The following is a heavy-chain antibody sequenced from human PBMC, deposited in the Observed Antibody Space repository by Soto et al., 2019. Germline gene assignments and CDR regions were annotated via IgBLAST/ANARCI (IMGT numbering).Heavy chain of an antibody. Sequence: QLHLVQSGAVVKKPGASVTVSCSASGYPVTAYYMHWVRQAPGRGLEWMGGINPATGAAKYTQTSQCRDTMTRDTSTRTVFMELSALTSENTAVFYCARGGGVGVAGSAAFDMWGQGTLVTVSS. CDR3: ARGGGVGVAGSAAFDM. V-gene: IGHV1-2*02. CDR2: INPATGAA. J-gene: IGHJ3*02. D-gene: IGHD3-3*01. CDR1: GYPVTAYY.